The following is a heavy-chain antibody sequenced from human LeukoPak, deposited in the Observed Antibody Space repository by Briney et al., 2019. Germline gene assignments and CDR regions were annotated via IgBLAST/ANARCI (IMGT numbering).Heavy chain of an antibody. Sequence: PGGSLRLSCAASGFTFSSYWMHWVRQAPGRGLVWVSRINSDGSSISYADSVKGRFTISRDNAKNTLYLQMNSLRAEDTAVYYCARVFYISPYYDSSGYYAGWGQGTLVTVCS. CDR2: INSDGSSI. D-gene: IGHD3-22*01. V-gene: IGHV3-74*01. CDR1: GFTFSSYW. J-gene: IGHJ4*02. CDR3: ARVFYISPYYDSSGYYAG.